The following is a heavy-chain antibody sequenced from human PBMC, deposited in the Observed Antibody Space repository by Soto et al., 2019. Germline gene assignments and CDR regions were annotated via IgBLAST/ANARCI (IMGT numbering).Heavy chain of an antibody. J-gene: IGHJ6*02. CDR2: VYDSGST. Sequence: SETLSLTCAVYGGSFSGYYWSWIRQPPGKGLEWIGRVYDSGSTNYNPSLKSRVTISVDTSKNQLSLKLSSVTAADTAVYYCARGTRGYSSSWYAVWGQGTTVTVSS. CDR1: GGSFSGYY. D-gene: IGHD6-13*01. CDR3: ARGTRGYSSSWYAV. V-gene: IGHV4-34*01.